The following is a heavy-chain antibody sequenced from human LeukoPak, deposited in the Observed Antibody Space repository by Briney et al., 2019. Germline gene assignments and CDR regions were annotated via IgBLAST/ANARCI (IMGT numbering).Heavy chain of an antibody. Sequence: GASVKVSCKASAYTFTGYYMHWVRQPAGQGLEWMGWIHPNSCGTTYARKFQGRGTMTRATSTNTASMEVNRLTSDDTAVYFCARDRTALVVRPATYNYFDPWGQGTLVIVSS. D-gene: IGHD2-2*01. CDR2: IHPNSCGT. J-gene: IGHJ5*02. CDR3: ARDRTALVVRPATYNYFDP. V-gene: IGHV1-2*07. CDR1: AYTFTGYY.